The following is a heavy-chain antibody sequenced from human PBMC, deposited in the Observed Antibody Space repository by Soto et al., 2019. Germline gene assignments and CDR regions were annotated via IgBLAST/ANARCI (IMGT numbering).Heavy chain of an antibody. CDR2: ISYDGSNK. CDR1: GFTFSSYA. J-gene: IGHJ4*02. Sequence: GGSLRLSCAASGFTFSSYAMHWVRQAPGKGLEWVAVISYDGSNKYYADSVKGRFTISRDNSKNTLYLQMNSLRAEDTAVYYCARDRRQWLVRTPRWGRGTLVTVSS. V-gene: IGHV3-30-3*01. D-gene: IGHD6-19*01. CDR3: ARDRRQWLVRTPR.